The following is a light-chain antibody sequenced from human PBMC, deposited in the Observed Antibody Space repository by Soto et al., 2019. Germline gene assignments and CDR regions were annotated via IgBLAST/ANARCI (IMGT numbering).Light chain of an antibody. CDR1: QGIASY. CDR2: TAS. V-gene: IGKV1-27*01. Sequence: DIQLTQSPSSLSASVGDRVTITCRASQGIASYLGWYQQRPGGVPKLLISTASTLQSGVPSRFSGSDSGTDFTLTISSLQPEDVATYYCQKYNTAPLTFGGGTKVEIK. J-gene: IGKJ4*01. CDR3: QKYNTAPLT.